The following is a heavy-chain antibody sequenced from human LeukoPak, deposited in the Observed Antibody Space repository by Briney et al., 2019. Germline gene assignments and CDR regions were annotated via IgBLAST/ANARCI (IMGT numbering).Heavy chain of an antibody. CDR3: ASWDIKRGYSYGGNYYYMDV. CDR1: GGSFSGYY. V-gene: IGHV4-34*01. Sequence: PSETLSLTCAVYGGSFSGYYWSWIRQPPGKGLEWIGEINHSGSTNYNPSLKSRVTISVDTSKNQFSLKLSSVTAADTALYYCASWDIKRGYSYGGNYYYMDVWGKGTTVTVSS. D-gene: IGHD5-18*01. CDR2: INHSGST. J-gene: IGHJ6*03.